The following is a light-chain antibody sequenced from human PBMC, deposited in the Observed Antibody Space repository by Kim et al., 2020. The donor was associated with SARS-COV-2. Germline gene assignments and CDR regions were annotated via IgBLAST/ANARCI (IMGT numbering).Light chain of an antibody. Sequence: EIVLTQSPATLSLSPGERATLSCRASQSVSSYLAWYQQKPGQAPRLLIYDASNRATGIPARFSGSGSGTDFTLTISSLEPEDFAVYYCQQRSNCHPHTFGGGTKVDIK. J-gene: IGKJ4*01. V-gene: IGKV3-11*01. CDR1: QSVSSY. CDR2: DAS. CDR3: QQRSNCHPHT.